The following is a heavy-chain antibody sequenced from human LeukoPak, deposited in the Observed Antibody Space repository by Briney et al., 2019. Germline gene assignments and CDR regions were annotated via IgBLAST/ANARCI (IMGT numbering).Heavy chain of an antibody. J-gene: IGHJ4*02. CDR1: GYTFTSYY. V-gene: IGHV1-2*02. Sequence: ASVKVSCKASGYTFTSYYMHWVRQAPGQGLEWMGWINPNSGGTNYAQKFQGRVTMTRDTSISTAYMELSRLRSDDTAVYYCARAAQYYYDSSGPGYFDYWGQGTLVTVSS. D-gene: IGHD3-22*01. CDR3: ARAAQYYYDSSGPGYFDY. CDR2: INPNSGGT.